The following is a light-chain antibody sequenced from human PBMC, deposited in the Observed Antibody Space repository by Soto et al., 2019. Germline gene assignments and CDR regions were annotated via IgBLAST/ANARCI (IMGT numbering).Light chain of an antibody. V-gene: IGKV3-20*01. CDR3: QQYGISPFT. Sequence: EVVLTQSPGTLSLSPGARDTLSCRASQFVSSTYLAWYQQRPGQAPRLLIYGASSRATGIPDRFSGGGSETDFTLTISRLESEDSAVYYCQQYGISPFTFGGGTKVEI. CDR2: GAS. J-gene: IGKJ4*01. CDR1: QFVSSTY.